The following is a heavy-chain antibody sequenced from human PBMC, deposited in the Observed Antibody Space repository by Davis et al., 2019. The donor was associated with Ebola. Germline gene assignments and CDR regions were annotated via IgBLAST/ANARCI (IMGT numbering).Heavy chain of an antibody. Sequence: GESLKISCAASGFTFRDYAMSWVRQAPGKGLDWVAVISHDGVSQAYSDSVKGRFTISRDTSKNTLYLQMNSLRVDDSAVYYCAKDRGEAGYGDSGGGFFDGWGQGTLVTVSS. CDR1: GFTFRDYA. J-gene: IGHJ4*02. D-gene: IGHD4-17*01. CDR2: ISHDGVSQ. V-gene: IGHV3-30-3*01. CDR3: AKDRGEAGYGDSGGGFFDG.